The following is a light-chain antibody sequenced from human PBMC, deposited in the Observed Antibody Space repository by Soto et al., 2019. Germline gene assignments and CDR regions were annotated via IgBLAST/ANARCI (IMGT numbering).Light chain of an antibody. CDR1: HTIMTY. V-gene: IGKV1-5*01. CDR3: QYYNCHPCT. J-gene: IGKJ1*01. CDR2: ASV. Sequence: DVKMNPSASSVSASVEDDVPITSLPSHTIMTYLNWYQLKPGKPPRLMIYASVSLQSGVPTMCGGRGSGTEFIPTIRRLQPDVCVSYCCQYYNCHPCTFGQGTKVDI.